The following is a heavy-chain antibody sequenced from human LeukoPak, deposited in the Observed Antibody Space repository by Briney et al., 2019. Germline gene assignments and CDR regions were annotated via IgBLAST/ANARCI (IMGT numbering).Heavy chain of an antibody. J-gene: IGHJ4*02. V-gene: IGHV4-39*07. CDR3: ALRYCTNGVCSPFDY. CDR1: GGSISSSSYY. Sequence: SETLSLTCTVSGGSISSSSYYWGWIRQPPGKGLEWIGSINYSGSTYYNPSLKSRVTISVDTSKNQFSLKLSSVTAADTAVYYCALRYCTNGVCSPFDYWGQGTLVTVSS. D-gene: IGHD2-8*01. CDR2: INYSGST.